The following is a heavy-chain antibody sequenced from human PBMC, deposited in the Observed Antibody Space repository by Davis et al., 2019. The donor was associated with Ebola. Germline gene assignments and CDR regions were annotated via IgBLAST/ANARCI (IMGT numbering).Heavy chain of an antibody. CDR2: INAGNGNT. CDR1: GYTFTSYA. J-gene: IGHJ4*02. Sequence: ASVKVSCKASGYTFTSYAMHWVRQAPGQRLEWMGWINAGNGNTKYSQKFQGRVTITRDTSASTAYMELSSLRSEDTAVYYCARAEVLRFLEWPDFDYWGQGTLVTVSS. CDR3: ARAEVLRFLEWPDFDY. D-gene: IGHD3-3*01. V-gene: IGHV1-3*01.